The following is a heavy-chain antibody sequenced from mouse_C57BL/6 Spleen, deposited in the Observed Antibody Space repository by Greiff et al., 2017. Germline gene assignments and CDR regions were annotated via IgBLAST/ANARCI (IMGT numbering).Heavy chain of an antibody. J-gene: IGHJ2*01. Sequence: EVKLMESGGDLVKPGGSLKLSCAASGFTFSSYGMSWVRQTPDKRLAWVATISSGGSYTDYPDSVKGRFTISRDNAKNTLYLQMSSLKSEDTAMYYCAGERVTTVVERYYFYYWGQGTTLTVSS. CDR3: AGERVTTVVERYYFYY. CDR2: ISSGGSYT. CDR1: GFTFSSYG. D-gene: IGHD1-1*01. V-gene: IGHV5-6*01.